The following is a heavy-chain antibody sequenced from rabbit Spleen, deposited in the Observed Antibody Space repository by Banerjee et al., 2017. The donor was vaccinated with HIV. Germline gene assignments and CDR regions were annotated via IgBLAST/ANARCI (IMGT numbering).Heavy chain of an antibody. D-gene: IGHD8-1*01. CDR2: IDTGSSGFT. V-gene: IGHV1S45*01. CDR1: GFSFNDDYV. J-gene: IGHJ6*01. CDR3: ARDTGSSFSSYGMDL. Sequence: QQQLVESGGGLVKPGASLTLTCKASGFSFNDDYVMCWVRQSPGKGLEWIVCIDTGSSGFTYFASWAKGRFTISKTSSTTVTLQMTSLTAADAATYFCARDTGSSFSSYGMDLWGPGTLVTVS.